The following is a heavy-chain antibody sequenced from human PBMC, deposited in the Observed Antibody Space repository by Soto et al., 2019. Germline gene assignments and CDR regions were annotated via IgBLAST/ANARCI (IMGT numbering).Heavy chain of an antibody. CDR3: ARQSKAAAGTYGVGYFDY. Sequence: PSETLSLTCTVSGGSISSYYWSWIRQPPGKGLEWIGYIYYSGSTNYNPSLKSRVTISVDTSKNQFSLKLSSVTAADTAVYYCARQSKAAAGTYGVGYFDYWGQGNLVTVSS. CDR1: GGSISSYY. CDR2: IYYSGST. D-gene: IGHD6-13*01. V-gene: IGHV4-59*08. J-gene: IGHJ4*02.